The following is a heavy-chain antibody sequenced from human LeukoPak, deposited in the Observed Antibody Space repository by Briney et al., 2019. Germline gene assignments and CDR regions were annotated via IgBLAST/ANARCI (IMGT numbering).Heavy chain of an antibody. J-gene: IGHJ4*02. CDR2: ISSSSSYI. D-gene: IGHD6-19*01. Sequence: PGGSLRLSCAASGFTFSSYSMNWVRQAPGKGLEWVSSISSSSSYIYYADSVKGRFTISRDNAKNSLYLQMNSLGAEDTAVYYCASWIAVAGKGDYWGQGTQVTVSS. CDR3: ASWIAVAGKGDY. V-gene: IGHV3-21*01. CDR1: GFTFSSYS.